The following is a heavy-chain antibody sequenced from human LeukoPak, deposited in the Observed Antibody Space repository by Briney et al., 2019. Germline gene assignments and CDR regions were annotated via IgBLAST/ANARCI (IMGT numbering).Heavy chain of an antibody. V-gene: IGHV4-34*01. Sequence: SETLSLTCAVYGGSFSGYYWSWIRQPPGKGLEWIGEINHSGSTNYNPSLKSRVTMSVDTSKNQFSLKLSSVTAADTAVYYCARLFGAAAILGDYYYYYGMDVWGQGTTVTVSS. CDR2: INHSGST. CDR1: GGSFSGYY. CDR3: ARLFGAAAILGDYYYYYGMDV. D-gene: IGHD2-2*02. J-gene: IGHJ6*02.